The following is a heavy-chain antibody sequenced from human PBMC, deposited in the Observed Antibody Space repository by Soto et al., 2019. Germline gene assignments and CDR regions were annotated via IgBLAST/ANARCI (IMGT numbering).Heavy chain of an antibody. Sequence: PGESLKISSKGSGYSFTSYWIGWVRQIPGNGLEWMGIIYPGDSVTRYSPSFQGKVTISADKSISTAYLQWSSLKASDTAMYYCARQEGFGQLDYYGMDVWGQGTTVTVSS. V-gene: IGHV5-51*01. CDR3: ARQEGFGQLDYYGMDV. CDR2: IYPGDSVT. CDR1: GYSFTSYW. J-gene: IGHJ6*02. D-gene: IGHD3-16*01.